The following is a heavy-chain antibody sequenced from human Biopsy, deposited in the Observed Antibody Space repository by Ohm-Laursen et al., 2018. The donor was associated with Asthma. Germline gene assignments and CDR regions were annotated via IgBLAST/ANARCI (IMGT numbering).Heavy chain of an antibody. CDR3: ARFTASITIFGVVNNWFDP. CDR2: IYYSGST. J-gene: IGHJ5*02. Sequence: SDTLSLTCPVSADSISSNNFYWGWIRQPPGKGLEWIGSIYYSGSTYYNPSLKSRVTISVDTSKNQFSLKLSSVTAADTAVYYCARFTASITIFGVVNNWFDPWGQGTLVTVSS. CDR1: ADSISSNNFY. V-gene: IGHV4-39*01. D-gene: IGHD3-3*01.